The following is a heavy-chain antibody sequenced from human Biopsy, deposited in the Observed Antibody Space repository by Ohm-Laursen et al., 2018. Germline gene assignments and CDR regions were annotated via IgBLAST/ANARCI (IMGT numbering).Heavy chain of an antibody. D-gene: IGHD2-15*01. CDR2: IIPILRTT. V-gene: IGHV1-69*04. J-gene: IGHJ4*02. CDR3: AREAIGYQLPCDD. Sequence: SVKVSCKTSTGTFDSYGFTWVRQAPGQGLEWMGRIIPILRTTTYAPKFQGRVTFTADKSSSTAYLELSSLTSEDTAMFYCAREAIGYQLPCDDWGQGTLVTVSS. CDR1: TGTFDSYG.